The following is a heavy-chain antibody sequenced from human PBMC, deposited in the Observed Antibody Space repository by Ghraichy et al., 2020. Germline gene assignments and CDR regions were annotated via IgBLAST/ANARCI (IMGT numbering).Heavy chain of an antibody. CDR2: VRESGVST. J-gene: IGHJ4*02. Sequence: GGSLRLSCAASGFTFSGCPMSWVRQALGKGLEWVATVRESGVSTYYADAVKGRFIISRDNSRNTLSLQMNSLRAEDTAVYYCARYYGIGGGQGTLVTVSS. CDR1: GFTFSGCP. D-gene: IGHD3-16*01. V-gene: IGHV3-23*01. CDR3: ARYYGIG.